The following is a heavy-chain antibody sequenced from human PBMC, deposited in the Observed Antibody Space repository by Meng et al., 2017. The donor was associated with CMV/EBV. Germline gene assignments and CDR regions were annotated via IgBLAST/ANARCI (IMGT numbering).Heavy chain of an antibody. J-gene: IGHJ5*02. CDR2: IYYSGST. CDR3: ARSGDGDSDSSGYRMCWFDP. D-gene: IGHD3-22*01. V-gene: IGHV4-61*01. CDR1: GRYY. Sequence: GRYYWSWVREAPGKGLEWIGYIYYSGSTNYNPSLKSRVTISVDTSKNQFSLKLSSVTAADTAVYYCARSGDGDSDSSGYRMCWFDPWGQGTLVTVSS.